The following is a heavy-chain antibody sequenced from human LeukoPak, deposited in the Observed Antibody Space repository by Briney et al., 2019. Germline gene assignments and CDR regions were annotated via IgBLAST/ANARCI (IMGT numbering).Heavy chain of an antibody. CDR3: ASYNSGWYYFAY. D-gene: IGHD6-19*01. J-gene: IGHJ4*02. CDR1: GGSISSSSYY. V-gene: IGHV4-39*07. CDR2: IYYSGST. Sequence: PSETLSLTCTVSGGSISSSSYYWGWIRQPPGKGLEWIGSIYYSGSTYYNPSLKSRVTISVDKSKNQFSLRLTSVTAADTAVYYCASYNSGWYYFAYWGQGTLVTVSS.